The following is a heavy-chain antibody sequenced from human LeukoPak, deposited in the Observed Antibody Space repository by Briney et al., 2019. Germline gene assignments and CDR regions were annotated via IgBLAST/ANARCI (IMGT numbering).Heavy chain of an antibody. Sequence: SETQSLTCTLSGGSISSHSWSWIRQPPGKGLEWIGYIYYSGSTNYNHSVKGRVTISVDTSKNQFSLKLSAVTAADTAVYYCARVRPNSSSWYGGYFDYWGEGTLVTVAS. CDR1: GGSISSHS. CDR2: IYYSGST. D-gene: IGHD6-13*01. V-gene: IGHV4-59*11. J-gene: IGHJ4*02. CDR3: ARVRPNSSSWYGGYFDY.